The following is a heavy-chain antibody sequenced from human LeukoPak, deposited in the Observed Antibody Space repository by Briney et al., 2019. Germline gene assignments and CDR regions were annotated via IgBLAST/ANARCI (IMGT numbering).Heavy chain of an antibody. CDR2: ISSSSTYI. CDR1: GFTFSDYS. J-gene: IGHJ5*02. D-gene: IGHD7-27*01. CDR3: ARESDWGRVDP. Sequence: GGSLRLSCAASGFTFSDYSMNWVRQAPGKGLEWVSSISSSSTYIYYADSVKGRFTISRDNAKNSLYLQMNSLRAEDTAVYYCARESDWGRVDPWGQGTLVTVSS. V-gene: IGHV3-21*01.